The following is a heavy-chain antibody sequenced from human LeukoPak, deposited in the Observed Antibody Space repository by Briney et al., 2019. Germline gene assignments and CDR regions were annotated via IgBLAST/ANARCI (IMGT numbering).Heavy chain of an antibody. CDR3: ARVDDLGNWFDP. CDR2: ISAYNGNT. V-gene: IGHV1-18*01. Sequence: ASVKVSCTASGYTFTSYGISWVRQAPGQGLEWMGWISAYNGNTNYAQKLQGRVTMTTDTSTSTAYMELRSLRSDDTAVYYCARVDDLGNWFDPWGQGTLVTVSS. J-gene: IGHJ5*02. D-gene: IGHD1-1*01. CDR1: GYTFTSYG.